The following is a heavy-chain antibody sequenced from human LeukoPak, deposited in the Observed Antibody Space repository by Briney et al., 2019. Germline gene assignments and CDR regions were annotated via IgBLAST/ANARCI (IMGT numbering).Heavy chain of an antibody. V-gene: IGHV3-30-3*01. J-gene: IGHJ4*02. D-gene: IGHD5-12*01. CDR1: GFTFSSYA. CDR2: ISYDGSNK. CDR3: AKAPVGWLRPLDY. Sequence: GGSLRLSCAASGFTFSSYAMHWVRQAPGKGLEWVAVISYDGSNKYYADSVKGRFTISRDNSRNTLHLQMNSLRVEDTAVYYCAKAPVGWLRPLDYWGQGTLVTVSS.